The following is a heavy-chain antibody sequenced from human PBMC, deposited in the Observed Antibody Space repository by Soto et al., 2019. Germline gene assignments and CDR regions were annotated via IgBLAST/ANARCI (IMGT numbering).Heavy chain of an antibody. CDR3: AKDGREDKIDYDFWSGNYYFDY. CDR1: GFTFSSYA. CDR2: ISGSGGST. J-gene: IGHJ4*02. V-gene: IGHV3-23*01. D-gene: IGHD3-3*01. Sequence: GGSLRLSCAASGFTFSSYAMSWVRQAPGKGLEWVSAISGSGGSTYYADSVKGRFTISRDNSKNTLYLQMNSLRAEDTAVYYCAKDGREDKIDYDFWSGNYYFDYWGQGTLVTVSS.